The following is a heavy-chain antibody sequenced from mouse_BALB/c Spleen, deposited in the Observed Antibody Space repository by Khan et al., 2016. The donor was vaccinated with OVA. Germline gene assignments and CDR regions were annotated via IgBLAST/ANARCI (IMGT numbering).Heavy chain of an antibody. CDR1: GYTFTSHT. CDR3: ARRTTEYAMDY. CDR2: INPRSGYT. V-gene: IGHV1-4*01. J-gene: IGHJ4*01. D-gene: IGHD2-14*01. Sequence: QVQLQQSGAELARPGASVKMSCKASGYTFTSHTMHWVKQRPGQGLEWIGYINPRSGYTNYNQKFNDKATLTADKSSSSAYMQLSRLTSEDSAVYYCARRTTEYAMDYWGQGTSVTVSS.